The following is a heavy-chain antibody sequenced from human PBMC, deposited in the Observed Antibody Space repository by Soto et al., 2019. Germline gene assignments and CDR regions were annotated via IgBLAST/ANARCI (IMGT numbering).Heavy chain of an antibody. CDR2: ISYDGSNK. CDR1: GFTFSSYG. V-gene: IGHV3-30*18. D-gene: IGHD3-10*01. CDR3: AKDHGSGAAFDY. Sequence: GGSLRLSCAASGFTFSSYGMHWVRQAPGKGLEWVAVISYDGSNKYYADSVKGRFTISRDNSKNTLYLQMNSLRAEDTAVYYCAKDHGSGAAFDYWGQGTLVTGLL. J-gene: IGHJ4*02.